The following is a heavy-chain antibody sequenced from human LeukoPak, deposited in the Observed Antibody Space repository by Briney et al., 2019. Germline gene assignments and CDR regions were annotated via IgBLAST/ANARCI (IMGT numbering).Heavy chain of an antibody. CDR2: INPTGST. Sequence: SETLSLTCAVYGGSFSGYYYTWIRQFPGKGLEWIGEINPTGSTNYNSSLKSRLTISAGTSNNQFSLNLSSVTAADTAVYYCARPRYSSRSFDYWGQGTLVTVSS. V-gene: IGHV4-34*01. CDR1: GGSFSGYY. CDR3: ARPRYSSRSFDY. J-gene: IGHJ4*02. D-gene: IGHD6-13*01.